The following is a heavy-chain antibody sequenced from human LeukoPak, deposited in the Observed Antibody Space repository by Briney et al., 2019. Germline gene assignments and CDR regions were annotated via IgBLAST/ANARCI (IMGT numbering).Heavy chain of an antibody. CDR1: GYTFTGYY. CDR2: INPNSGGT. D-gene: IGHD6-13*01. J-gene: IGHJ6*02. V-gene: IGHV1-2*02. CDR3: ARVGSSSPHYYYYGMDV. Sequence: ASVKVSCKASGYTFTGYYMHWVRQAPGQGLGWMGWINPNSGGTNYAQKFQGRVTMTRDTSISTAYMELSRLRSDDTAVYYCARVGSSSPHYYYYGMDVWGQGTTVTVSS.